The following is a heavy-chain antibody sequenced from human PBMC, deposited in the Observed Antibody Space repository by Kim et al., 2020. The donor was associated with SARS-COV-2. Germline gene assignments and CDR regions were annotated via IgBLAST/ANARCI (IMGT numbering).Heavy chain of an antibody. V-gene: IGHV3-48*02. J-gene: IGHJ4*02. CDR3: ARDRNDYGAALFDY. D-gene: IGHD4-17*01. Sequence: AHSVKGRFTISRENAKNSLYLQMNSLRDEDTAVYYWARDRNDYGAALFDYWGQGTLVTVSS.